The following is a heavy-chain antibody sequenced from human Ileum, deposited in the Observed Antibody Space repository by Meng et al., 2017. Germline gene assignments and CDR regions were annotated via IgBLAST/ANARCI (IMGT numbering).Heavy chain of an antibody. V-gene: IGHV3-7*01. CDR1: GFSFSDFW. CDR2: IKGDGSDK. Sequence: GESLKISCAASGFSFSDFWMSWVRQAPGKGLEWVANIKGDGSDKKYVDSVKGRFIISRDNAKNSLYLQINSLRVEDAAVYYCVRDYAGYWG. D-gene: IGHD2-2*01. CDR3: VRDYAGY. J-gene: IGHJ4*01.